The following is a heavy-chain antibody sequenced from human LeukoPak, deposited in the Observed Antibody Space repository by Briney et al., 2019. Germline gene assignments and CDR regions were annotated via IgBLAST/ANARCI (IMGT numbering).Heavy chain of an antibody. V-gene: IGHV3-64*01. D-gene: IGHD6-13*01. CDR1: GFTFSSYA. CDR2: ISSNGGST. Sequence: GGSLRLSCAASGFTFSSYAMHWVRQAPGKGLEYVSAISSNGGSTYYANSVKGRFTISRDNSKNTLYLQMGSLRAEDMAVYYCVSDMGSSWPRSWDYWGQGTLVTVSS. J-gene: IGHJ4*02. CDR3: VSDMGSSWPRSWDY.